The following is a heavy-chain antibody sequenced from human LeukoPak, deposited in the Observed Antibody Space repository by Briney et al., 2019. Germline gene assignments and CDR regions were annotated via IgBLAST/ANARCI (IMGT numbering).Heavy chain of an antibody. CDR1: GYTFTGYY. V-gene: IGHV1-2*06. D-gene: IGHD4-17*01. CDR3: ARGRTTVTNDFQH. CDR2: INPSSGGT. Sequence: ASVKVSCKTSGYTFTGYYMHWVRQAPGQWLEWMGRINPSSGGTNYAQKFQGRVTMTRDTSISTAYMELSRLTSDDTAVYYCARGRTTVTNDFQHWGQGTLVTVSS. J-gene: IGHJ1*01.